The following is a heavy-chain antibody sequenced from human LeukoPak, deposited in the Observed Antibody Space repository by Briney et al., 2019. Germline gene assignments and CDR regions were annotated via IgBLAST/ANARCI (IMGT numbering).Heavy chain of an antibody. J-gene: IGHJ5*02. D-gene: IGHD6-6*01. CDR3: ARDREEYSSSGGWFDP. CDR2: IYHSGST. V-gene: IGHV4-30-2*01. Sequence: PSETLSLTCTVSGGSISSGCYYWSWIRQPPGKGLEWIGYIYHSGSTYYNPSLKSRVTISVDTSKNQFSLKLSSVTAADTAVYYCARDREEYSSSGGWFDPWGQGTLVTVSS. CDR1: GGSISSGCYY.